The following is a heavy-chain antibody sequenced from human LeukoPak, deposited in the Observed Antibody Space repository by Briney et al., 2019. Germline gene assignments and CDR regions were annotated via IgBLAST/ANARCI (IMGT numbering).Heavy chain of an antibody. CDR3: ARTGYWCSSTSCLYYFDY. J-gene: IGHJ4*02. V-gene: IGHV4-39*07. D-gene: IGHD2-2*01. CDR2: IYYSGST. Sequence: SETLSLTCTVSGGSISSSSYYWGWIRQPPGKGLEWIGSIYYSGSTYYNPSLKSRVTISVDTSKNQFYLKLSSVTAADTAVYYCARTGYWCSSTSCLYYFDYWGQGTLVTVSS. CDR1: GGSISSSSYY.